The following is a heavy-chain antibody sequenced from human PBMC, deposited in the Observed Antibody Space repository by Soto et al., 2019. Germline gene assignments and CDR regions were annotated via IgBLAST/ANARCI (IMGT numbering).Heavy chain of an antibody. D-gene: IGHD6-6*01. Sequence: SQTLSLTCAISGDSVSSNSAAWNWIRQSPSRGLEWLGRTYYRSKWYNDYAVSVKSRITINPDTSKNQFSLQLNSVTPEDTAVYYCARDAGAIAALNSLSYYYYGMDVWGQGTTVTVSS. J-gene: IGHJ6*02. CDR1: GDSVSSNSAA. V-gene: IGHV6-1*01. CDR3: ARDAGAIAALNSLSYYYYGMDV. CDR2: TYYRSKWYN.